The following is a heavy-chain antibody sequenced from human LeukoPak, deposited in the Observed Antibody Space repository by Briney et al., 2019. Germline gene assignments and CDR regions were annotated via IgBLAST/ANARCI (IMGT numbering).Heavy chain of an antibody. V-gene: IGHV4-34*01. Sequence: TSETLSLTCAVYGGSFSGYYWSWIRQPPGKGLEWIGEINHSGSTNYNPSLKSRVTISVDTSKNQFSLKLSSVTAADTAVYYCAGGRSFKPWGQGTLVTVSS. CDR3: AGGRSFKP. CDR2: INHSGST. CDR1: GGSFSGYY. D-gene: IGHD1-26*01. J-gene: IGHJ5*02.